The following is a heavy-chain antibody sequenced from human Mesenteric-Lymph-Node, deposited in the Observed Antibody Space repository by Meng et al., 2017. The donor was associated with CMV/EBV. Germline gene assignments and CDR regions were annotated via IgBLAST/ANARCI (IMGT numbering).Heavy chain of an antibody. CDR1: GFSFGVYS. CDR2: IDSFSSTM. D-gene: IGHD2-2*01. Sequence: SCAASGFSFGVYSMNWVRQAPGKGLEWLAYIDSFSSTMYYTDSIKGRFTISRDDSKNTLYLQMDSLRVEDTATYYCAKGRGDLRCYAYWGQGTVVTVSS. V-gene: IGHV3-48*01. CDR3: AKGRGDLRCYAY. J-gene: IGHJ4*02.